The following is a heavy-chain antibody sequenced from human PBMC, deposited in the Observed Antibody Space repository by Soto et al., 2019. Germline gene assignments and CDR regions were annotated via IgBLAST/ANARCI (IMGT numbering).Heavy chain of an antibody. D-gene: IGHD3-22*01. V-gene: IGHV3-30-3*01. CDR2: ISYDGSNK. CDR1: GFTFRSYA. CDR3: VRSMIIVVRLIGLDY. Sequence: GGSVRLSCGASGFTFRSYAMHWVRQTPGKGLEWVAVISYDGSNKHYADSVKGRFSISRDNAKNMLYLQMDSLSSEDTAVYYCVRSMIIVVRLIGLDYWGQGTLVTVSS. J-gene: IGHJ4*02.